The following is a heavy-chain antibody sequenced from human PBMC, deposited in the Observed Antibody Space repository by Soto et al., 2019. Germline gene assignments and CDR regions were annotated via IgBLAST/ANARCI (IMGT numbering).Heavy chain of an antibody. CDR1: GFTFSTYS. CDR2: IQTGGAT. D-gene: IGHD5-12*01. Sequence: EVQLVESGGGLVQPGGSLRLSCAASGFTFSTYSLTWVRQAPGKGLEWASIIQTGGATYYTDSAQGRFTISRDNSRNTVYLQMSSLRVEDTGVYSCVRVLYDSGVVDFWGQGSPITVS. J-gene: IGHJ4*02. CDR3: VRVLYDSGVVDF. V-gene: IGHV3-66*01.